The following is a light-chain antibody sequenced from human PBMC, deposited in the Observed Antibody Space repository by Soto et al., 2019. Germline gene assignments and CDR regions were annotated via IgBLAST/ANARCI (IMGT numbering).Light chain of an antibody. CDR1: QSVRSN. Sequence: ETVLTQSPATLSLSPGERATLSCRASQSVRSNLAWYQHKPGHAPRLLIYDASNGATGIPGRFSGSGSGTDVTLTISNREPEDFAVYYCQQRDNWPWTFGQGAKVEIK. V-gene: IGKV3-11*01. J-gene: IGKJ1*01. CDR3: QQRDNWPWT. CDR2: DAS.